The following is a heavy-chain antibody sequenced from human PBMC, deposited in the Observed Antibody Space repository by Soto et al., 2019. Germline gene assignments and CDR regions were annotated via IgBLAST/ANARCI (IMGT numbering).Heavy chain of an antibody. V-gene: IGHV4-59*08. CDR1: GGSISSYY. Sequence: SETLSLTCTVSGGSISSYYWSWIRQPPGKGLEWIGYIYYSGSTNYNPSLKSRVTISVDTSKNQFSLKLSSVTAADTAVYYCARHVSSGWYYSFDYWGQGTLLTVS. J-gene: IGHJ4*02. D-gene: IGHD6-19*01. CDR2: IYYSGST. CDR3: ARHVSSGWYYSFDY.